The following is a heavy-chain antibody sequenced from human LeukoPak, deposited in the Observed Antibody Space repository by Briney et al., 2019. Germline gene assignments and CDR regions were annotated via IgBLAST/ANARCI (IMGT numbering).Heavy chain of an antibody. J-gene: IGHJ6*02. CDR2: IYNSGST. CDR3: ARGDYGGNSFYYYYGMDV. CDR1: GGSISSYY. D-gene: IGHD4-23*01. Sequence: SETLSLTCTVSGGSISSYYWSWIRQPPGKGLEWIGYIYNSGSTNYNPSLKSRVTISVDTSKNQFSLKLSSVTAADTAVYYCARGDYGGNSFYYYYGMDVWGQGTTVTVSS. V-gene: IGHV4-59*01.